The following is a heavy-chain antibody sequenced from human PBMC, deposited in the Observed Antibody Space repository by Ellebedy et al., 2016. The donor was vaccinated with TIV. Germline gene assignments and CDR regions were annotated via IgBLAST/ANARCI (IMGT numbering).Heavy chain of an antibody. D-gene: IGHD6-13*01. Sequence: SETLSLXCTVSGGSVSSGSYYWSWIRQPPGKGLEWIGYIYYSGSTNYNPSLKSRVTISVDTSKNQFSLKLSSVTAADTAVYYCARSLAAAGNTHDYWGQGTLVTVSS. J-gene: IGHJ4*02. CDR3: ARSLAAAGNTHDY. CDR2: IYYSGST. V-gene: IGHV4-61*01. CDR1: GGSVSSGSYY.